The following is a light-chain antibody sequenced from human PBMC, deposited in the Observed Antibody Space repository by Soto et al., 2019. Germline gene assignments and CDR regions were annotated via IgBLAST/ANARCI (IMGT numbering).Light chain of an antibody. Sequence: DIVLAQSPGSLSLPTGERATLSCRASQRVSNNYLAWYQQKPGQAPRLLIYGASNRATGIPDRFSGSGSGTDFTLTISRLEPEYFAVYYCQQYGSSGTCGQGTKVDIK. CDR3: QQYGSSGT. J-gene: IGKJ1*01. CDR1: QRVSNNY. CDR2: GAS. V-gene: IGKV3-20*01.